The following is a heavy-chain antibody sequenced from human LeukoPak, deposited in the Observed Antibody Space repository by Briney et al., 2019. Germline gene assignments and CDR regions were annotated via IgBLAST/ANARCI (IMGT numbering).Heavy chain of an antibody. J-gene: IGHJ4*02. V-gene: IGHV1-24*01. CDR3: ATGLWLSVTRDY. CDR2: FDPEDGET. D-gene: IGHD4-17*01. Sequence: ASVKVSCKVSGYTLTELSMLWVRQAPGKGLEWMGGFDPEDGETIYAQKFQGRVTMTEDTSTDTAYMELSSLRSEDTAVYYCATGLWLSVTRDYWGQGTLVTLSS. CDR1: GYTLTELS.